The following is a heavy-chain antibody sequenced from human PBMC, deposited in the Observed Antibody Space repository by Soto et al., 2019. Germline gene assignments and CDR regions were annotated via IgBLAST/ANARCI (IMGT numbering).Heavy chain of an antibody. V-gene: IGHV3-30*18. D-gene: IGHD3-9*01. CDR2: VSYDGSNK. CDR1: GFTFSSYG. J-gene: IGHJ6*02. Sequence: PGGSLRLSCAASGFTFSSYGMHWVRQAPGKGLEWVAVVSYDGSNKYYADSVKGRFTIPRDNSKNTLYLQMNSLRAEDTAVYYCAKIYFDWLQSDYYYYGMDVWGQGTTVTVSS. CDR3: AKIYFDWLQSDYYYYGMDV.